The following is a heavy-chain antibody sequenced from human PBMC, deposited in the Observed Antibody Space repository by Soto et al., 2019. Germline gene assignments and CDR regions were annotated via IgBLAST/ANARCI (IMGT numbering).Heavy chain of an antibody. V-gene: IGHV3-30*18. D-gene: IGHD3-10*01. J-gene: IGHJ3*02. CDR1: GFTFSDYA. CDR3: AKAEARGRGPPSTCDI. CDR2: VSSDGSAK. Sequence: QVQLLESAGGVVQPGGSLRLSCSASGFTFSDYAMHWVRQAPGKGLEWVATVSSDGSAKYYATSVKGRFAISKDKSMATLFLQMDSLGPDDTAVYFCAKAEARGRGPPSTCDIWGQGTLVTVSS.